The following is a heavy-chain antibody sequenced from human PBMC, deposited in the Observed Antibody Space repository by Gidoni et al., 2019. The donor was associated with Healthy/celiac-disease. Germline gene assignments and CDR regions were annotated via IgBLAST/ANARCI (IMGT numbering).Heavy chain of an antibody. Sequence: QVQLVQSGAEVKKPGSSVKVSCKASGGTVSSYAISWVRQAPGQGLEWMGRVIPILVIANYAQKFQGRVTITADKSTSTAYMELSSLRSEDTAVYYCARSPEGVVVPAARWFDPWGQGTLVTVSS. CDR3: ARSPEGVVVPAARWFDP. V-gene: IGHV1-69*04. CDR1: GGTVSSYA. J-gene: IGHJ5*02. CDR2: VIPILVIA. D-gene: IGHD2-2*01.